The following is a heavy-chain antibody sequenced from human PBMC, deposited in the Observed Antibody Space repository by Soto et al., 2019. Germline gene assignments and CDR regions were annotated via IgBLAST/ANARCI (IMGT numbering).Heavy chain of an antibody. V-gene: IGHV3-11*01. CDR1: GFSVSDHY. CDR2: MSIGGRTI. J-gene: IGHJ4*02. D-gene: IGHD5-18*01. CDR3: ARSAYNYGLDY. Sequence: QVQLVESGGGLVQPGGSLRLSCAASGFSVSDHYMSWIRQAPGKGLEWVSYMSIGGRTIHYADSVKGRFTISRDNDKNSLYLQMNSLRAEDTAVYYCARSAYNYGLDYWGQGSLVTVST.